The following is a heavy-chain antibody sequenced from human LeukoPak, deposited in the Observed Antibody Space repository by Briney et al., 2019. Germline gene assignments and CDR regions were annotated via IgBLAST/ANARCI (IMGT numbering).Heavy chain of an antibody. Sequence: GASVKVSCKASGYTFTSYDINWVRQATGQGLEWMGWMGPNSGKIGYAQKFQDRVTMTRDTSISTAYMELSSLRFEDTAVYYCVRTPPNWGADYWGRGTLVTVSS. CDR1: GYTFTSYD. CDR2: MGPNSGKI. V-gene: IGHV1-8*01. J-gene: IGHJ4*02. CDR3: VRTPPNWGADY. D-gene: IGHD7-27*01.